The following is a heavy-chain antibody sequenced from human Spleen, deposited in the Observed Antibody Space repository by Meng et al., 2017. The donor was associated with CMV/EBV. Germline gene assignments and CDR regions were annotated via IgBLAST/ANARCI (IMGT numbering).Heavy chain of an antibody. J-gene: IGHJ3*02. D-gene: IGHD2-2*01. CDR2: ISSSSSYI. Sequence: GGSLRLSCAASGFTFSSYSMNWVRQAPGKGLEWVSSISSSSSYIYYADSVKGRFTISRDNAKNSLYLQMNSLRAEDTAVYYCARETVVVVFNAFDIWGQGTMVTVSS. V-gene: IGHV3-21*01. CDR3: ARETVVVVFNAFDI. CDR1: GFTFSSYS.